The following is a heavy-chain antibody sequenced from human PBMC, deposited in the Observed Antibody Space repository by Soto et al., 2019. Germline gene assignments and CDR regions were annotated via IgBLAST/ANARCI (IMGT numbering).Heavy chain of an antibody. Sequence: GASVKVSCKASGYTFTGYYMHWVRQAPGQGLEWMGWINPNSGGTNYAQKFQGWVTMTRDTSISTAYMELSRLRSDDTAVYYCARGENITGSSSDGMDVWGQGTTVTVSS. CDR2: INPNSGGT. D-gene: IGHD1-20*01. CDR1: GYTFTGYY. V-gene: IGHV1-2*04. CDR3: ARGENITGSSSDGMDV. J-gene: IGHJ6*02.